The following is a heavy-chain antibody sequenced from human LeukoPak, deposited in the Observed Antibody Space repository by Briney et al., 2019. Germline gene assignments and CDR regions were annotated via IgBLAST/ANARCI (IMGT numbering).Heavy chain of an antibody. CDR2: ISYDGSNK. CDR3: TKERRGMDV. CDR1: GFTFSSYG. Sequence: GRSLRLSCAASGFTFSSYGMHWVRQAPGKGLEWVAVISYDGSNKYYADSVKGRFTISRDNSKNTLYLQMNSLRAEDTAVYYCTKERRGMDVWGQGTTVTVSS. J-gene: IGHJ6*02. V-gene: IGHV3-30*18.